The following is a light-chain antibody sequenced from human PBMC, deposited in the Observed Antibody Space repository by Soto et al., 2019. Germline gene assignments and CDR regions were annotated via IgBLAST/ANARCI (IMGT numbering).Light chain of an antibody. CDR2: DAS. CDR1: QDISNY. J-gene: IGKJ5*01. V-gene: IGKV1-33*01. Sequence: DIQMTQSPSSLSASVGDRVTITCQASQDISNYLNWYQQKPGKAPKLLIYDASNLETGVPSRFSGSRSGTDFTFTISSLQPEDIATYYCQQYDNLPITFGQGTRLEMK. CDR3: QQYDNLPIT.